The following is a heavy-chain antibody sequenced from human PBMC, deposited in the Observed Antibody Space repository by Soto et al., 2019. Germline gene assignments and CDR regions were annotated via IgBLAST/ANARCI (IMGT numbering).Heavy chain of an antibody. CDR2: IYYSGST. Sequence: PSETLSLTCTVSGGSVSSGSYYWSWIRQPPGKGLEWIGYIYYSGSTNYNPSLKSRVTISVDTSKNQFSLKLSSVTAADTAVYYCARRVITFGGVINFDYWGQGTLVTVSS. CDR1: GGSVSSGSYY. V-gene: IGHV4-61*01. J-gene: IGHJ4*02. D-gene: IGHD3-16*02. CDR3: ARRVITFGGVINFDY.